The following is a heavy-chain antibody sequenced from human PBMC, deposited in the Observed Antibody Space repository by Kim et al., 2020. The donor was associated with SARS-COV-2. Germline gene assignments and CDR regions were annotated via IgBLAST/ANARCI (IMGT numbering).Heavy chain of an antibody. J-gene: IGHJ4*02. V-gene: IGHV4-38-2*02. CDR3: AREGYSSSWF. Sequence: SETLSLTCTVSGYSISSGYYWGWIRQPPGKGLEWIGSIYHSGSTYYNPSLKSRVTISVDTSKNQFSLKLSSVTAADTAVYYCAREGYSSSWFWGQGTLVT. CDR1: GYSISSGYY. D-gene: IGHD6-13*01. CDR2: IYHSGST.